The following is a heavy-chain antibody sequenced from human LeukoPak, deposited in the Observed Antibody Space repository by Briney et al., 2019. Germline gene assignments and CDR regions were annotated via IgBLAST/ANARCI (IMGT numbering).Heavy chain of an antibody. J-gene: IGHJ6*03. Sequence: SQTLSLTCAISGDSVSSNSAAWNWIRQSPSRGLEWLGRTYYRSKWYNDYAVSVKSRITINPDTSKNQFSLQLNSVTPEDTAVYYCARAGSGSGSPRNYYYYYYMDVWGKGTTVTVSS. D-gene: IGHD3-10*01. CDR1: GDSVSSNSAA. CDR2: TYYRSKWYN. V-gene: IGHV6-1*01. CDR3: ARAGSGSGSPRNYYYYYYMDV.